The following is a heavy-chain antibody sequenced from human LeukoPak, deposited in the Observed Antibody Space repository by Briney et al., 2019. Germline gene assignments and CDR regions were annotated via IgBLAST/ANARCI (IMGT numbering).Heavy chain of an antibody. CDR1: GFTFRSYE. Sequence: PGGSLRLSCADSGFTFRSYEMNWVRQAPGKGLEWVSGISPSGSISYYADSVKGRFTISRDNSKNTVSLQMNSLRAEDTALYYCARDLDWGAFDAWGQGTLVTVSS. D-gene: IGHD3-9*01. V-gene: IGHV3-23*01. J-gene: IGHJ5*02. CDR2: ISPSGSIS. CDR3: ARDLDWGAFDA.